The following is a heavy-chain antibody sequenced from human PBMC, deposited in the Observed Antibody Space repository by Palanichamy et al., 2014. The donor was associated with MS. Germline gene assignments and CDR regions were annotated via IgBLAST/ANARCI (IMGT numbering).Heavy chain of an antibody. J-gene: IGHJ4*02. CDR1: GYTFTSYA. CDR3: AREGFTTSWSSFDY. Sequence: QVQLVQSGAEVKKPGASVKVSCKASGYTFTSYAMNWVRQAPGQRLEWMGWINAGNGNTKYSQKFQGRVTITRDTSASTAYMEMSSLRSEDTAVYYCAREGFTTSWSSFDYWGQGTLVTVSS. D-gene: IGHD6-13*01. CDR2: INAGNGNT. V-gene: IGHV1-3*01.